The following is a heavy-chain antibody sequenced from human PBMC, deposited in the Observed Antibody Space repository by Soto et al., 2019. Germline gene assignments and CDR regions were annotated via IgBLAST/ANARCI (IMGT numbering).Heavy chain of an antibody. V-gene: IGHV3-23*01. CDR3: ANCRDKTGNAYYCYGMDV. J-gene: IGHJ6*02. Sequence: VQLLESGGGLVQPGGSLRLSCVVSGLTFKSYAMSWVRQAPGKGLEWVSSVSGSGGSTYNADAVKGRFTVSRDNSKNTLYLQRNSRRAEDTAVYYCANCRDKTGNAYYCYGMDVWGQGTTVTVSS. D-gene: IGHD2-15*01. CDR1: GLTFKSYA. CDR2: VSGSGGST.